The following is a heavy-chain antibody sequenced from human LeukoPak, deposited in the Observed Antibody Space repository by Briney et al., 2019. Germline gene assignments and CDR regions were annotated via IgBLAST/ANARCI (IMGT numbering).Heavy chain of an antibody. J-gene: IGHJ6*02. CDR1: GGSFSGYY. CDR2: INHSGST. Sequence: SETLSLTCAVYGGSFSGYYWSWIRQPPGKGLEWIGEINHSGSTNYNPSLKSRVTISVDTSRNQFSLKLSSVTAADTAVYYCARVTYHYGMDVWGQGTTVTVSS. CDR3: ARVTYHYGMDV. D-gene: IGHD2-2*01. V-gene: IGHV4-34*01.